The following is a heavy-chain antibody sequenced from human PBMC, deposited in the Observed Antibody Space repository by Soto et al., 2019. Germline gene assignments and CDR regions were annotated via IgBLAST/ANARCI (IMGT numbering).Heavy chain of an antibody. Sequence: GGSLRLSCAASGFTFSSYAMSWVRQAPGKGLEWVSAISGSGGSTYYADSVKGRFTISRDNSKNTLYLQMNSLRAEDTAVYYCAKDGGGSSSLYYYYGMDVWGQGTTVTVSS. CDR2: ISGSGGST. J-gene: IGHJ6*02. CDR3: AKDGGGSSSLYYYYGMDV. V-gene: IGHV3-23*01. CDR1: GFTFSSYA. D-gene: IGHD6-6*01.